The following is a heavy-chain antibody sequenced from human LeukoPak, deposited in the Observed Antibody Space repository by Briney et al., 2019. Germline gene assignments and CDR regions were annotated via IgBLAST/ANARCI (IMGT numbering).Heavy chain of an antibody. J-gene: IGHJ6*04. D-gene: IGHD2-2*02. CDR2: ISYSGST. V-gene: IGHV4-59*01. Sequence: SGPTLVKPSETLSLTCTVSGGSISSYYWSWIRQPPGKGLEWTGYISYSGSTNYNPSLKSRVTISVDTSKNQFSLKLSSVTAADTAVYYCARGSYCSSTSCYNYYYGMDVWGKGTTVTVSS. CDR3: ARGSYCSSTSCYNYYYGMDV. CDR1: GGSISSYY.